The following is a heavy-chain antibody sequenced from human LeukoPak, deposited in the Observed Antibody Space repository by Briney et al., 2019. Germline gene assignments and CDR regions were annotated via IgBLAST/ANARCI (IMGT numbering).Heavy chain of an antibody. Sequence: GGPLSLSCAVSGFPFKKYAMSWVRQSTGKGLEWVSAISACDGDTVYADSVKGRFDMSRDNSKNTLSLQMDSLRAYDTALYYCAQDSSVPYGLRGWGQGTLVTVSS. CDR2: ISACDGDT. J-gene: IGHJ4*02. D-gene: IGHD4-17*01. CDR3: AQDSSVPYGLRG. CDR1: GFPFKKYA. V-gene: IGHV3-23*01.